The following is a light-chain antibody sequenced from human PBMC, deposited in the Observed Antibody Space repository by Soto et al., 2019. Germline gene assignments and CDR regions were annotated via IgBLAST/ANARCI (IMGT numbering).Light chain of an antibody. CDR3: QQYNNWPQT. CDR1: QSLRSS. J-gene: IGKJ1*01. Sequence: ITQYPDTLSVSLGARATLSRRASQSLRSSLAWYQQKPGQAPSLLIYDASTRATGIPARFSGSGSGTDGTLTISGLQSEDFAVYYCQQYNNWPQTFGQGTKVDI. CDR2: DAS. V-gene: IGKV3-15*01.